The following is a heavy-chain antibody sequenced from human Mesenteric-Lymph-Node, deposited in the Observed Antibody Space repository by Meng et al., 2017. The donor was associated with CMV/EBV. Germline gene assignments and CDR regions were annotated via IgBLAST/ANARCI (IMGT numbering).Heavy chain of an antibody. J-gene: IGHJ3*02. CDR1: GFTFDDYA. CDR2: ISWHSGNI. Sequence: GGSLRLSCVASGFTFDDYAMHWARQAPGKGLEWVSGISWHSGNIVYADSVKGRFTISRDNAKNSLYLQMSSLRAEDTALYYCAKAMGAILPDTFDIWGQGTMLTVSS. CDR3: AKAMGAILPDTFDI. D-gene: IGHD1-26*01. V-gene: IGHV3-9*01.